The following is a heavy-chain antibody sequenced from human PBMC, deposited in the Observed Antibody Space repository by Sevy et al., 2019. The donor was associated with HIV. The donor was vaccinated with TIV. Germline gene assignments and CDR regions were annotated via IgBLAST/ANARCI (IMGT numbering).Heavy chain of an antibody. CDR2: MKQDGSEK. J-gene: IGHJ4*02. V-gene: IGHV3-7*01. CDR1: GFTFSSYW. CDR3: VREGLGGFSYSLDC. Sequence: GGSLRLSCAASGFTFSSYWMSWVRQAPGKGLEWVATMKQDGSEKYYVDSVKGRFTISRDNAKHSLYLQMNSLRAEDTAVYYCVREGLGGFSYSLDCWVQGTLVTVSS. D-gene: IGHD5-18*01.